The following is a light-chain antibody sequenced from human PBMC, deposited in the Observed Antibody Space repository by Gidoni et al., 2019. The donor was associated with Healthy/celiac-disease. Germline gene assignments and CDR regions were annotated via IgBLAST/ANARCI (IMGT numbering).Light chain of an antibody. CDR1: QDISNY. J-gene: IGKJ2*01. CDR3: QHFDNLPYT. CDR2: AVS. Sequence: SASVGDRVTITCQASQDISNYLNWYQQKPGKAPKLLIYAVSHLETGVPSRFSGSGSGTHFTFTISSLQPEDIATYYCQHFDNLPYTFGQGTKLEIK. V-gene: IGKV1-33*01.